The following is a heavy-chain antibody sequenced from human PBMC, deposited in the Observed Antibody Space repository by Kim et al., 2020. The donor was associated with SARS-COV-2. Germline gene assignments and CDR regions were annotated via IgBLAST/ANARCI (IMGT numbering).Heavy chain of an antibody. Sequence: TPSLKSRVPISVDRPNNQFSLNLSSVTAADTAVYYCARIYCSSTSCYLDCWGQGTLVTVSS. CDR3: ARIYCSSTSCYLDC. D-gene: IGHD2-2*01. V-gene: IGHV4-30-2*01. J-gene: IGHJ4*02.